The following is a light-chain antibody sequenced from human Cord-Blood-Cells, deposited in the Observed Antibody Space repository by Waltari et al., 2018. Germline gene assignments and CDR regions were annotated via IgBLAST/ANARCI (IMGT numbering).Light chain of an antibody. Sequence: SSELTQDPAVSVALGQTVRTTCQGDSPRSYYASWYQQKPGQAPVLVIYGKNNRPSGIPDRFSGSSSGNIASLTITGAQAEDEADYYCNSRDSSGNHVVFGGGTKLTVL. CDR1: SPRSYY. CDR2: GKN. V-gene: IGLV3-19*01. CDR3: NSRDSSGNHVV. J-gene: IGLJ2*01.